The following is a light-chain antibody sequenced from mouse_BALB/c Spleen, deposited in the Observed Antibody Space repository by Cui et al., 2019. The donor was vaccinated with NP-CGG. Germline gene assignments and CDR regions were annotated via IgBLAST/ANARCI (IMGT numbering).Light chain of an antibody. Sequence: AVVTQESALTTSPGETVTVTCRSSIGAVTTSNYANWVQEKPDHLFTGLIGGTNNRAPGVPARFSGSLIGDKAALTITGAQTEDEAIYFCALWYSNHWVFGGGTKLTVL. CDR3: ALWYSNHWV. V-gene: IGLV1*01. CDR2: GTN. J-gene: IGLJ1*01. CDR1: IGAVTTSNY.